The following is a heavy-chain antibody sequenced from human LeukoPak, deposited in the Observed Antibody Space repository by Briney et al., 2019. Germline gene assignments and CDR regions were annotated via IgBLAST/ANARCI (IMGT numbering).Heavy chain of an antibody. J-gene: IGHJ5*01. CDR2: INHSGST. D-gene: IGHD3-16*02. Sequence: PSETLSLTCAIYGGSFSGNYWSWIRQPPGKGLEWIGEINHSGSTNYNPSLKSRGAISVETSNNQFSLKLNSVTAADTALYYCASRGVITFGEVISRRRWFDPWGQGTLVTVSS. CDR1: GGSFSGNY. CDR3: ASRGVITFGEVISRRRWFDP. V-gene: IGHV4-34*01.